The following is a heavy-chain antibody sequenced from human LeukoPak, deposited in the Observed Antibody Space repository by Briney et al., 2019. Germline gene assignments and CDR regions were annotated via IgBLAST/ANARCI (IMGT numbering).Heavy chain of an antibody. D-gene: IGHD1-26*01. CDR3: ARNRYSGSLGY. CDR1: GGTFNNYA. J-gene: IGHJ4*02. V-gene: IGHV1-18*01. Sequence: ASVKVSCKASGGTFNNYAINWVRQAPGQGLEWMVWISAYNGNTNYAQKLQGRVTMTTDTSTSTAYMELRSLRSDDTAVYYCARNRYSGSLGYWGQGTLVTVSS. CDR2: ISAYNGNT.